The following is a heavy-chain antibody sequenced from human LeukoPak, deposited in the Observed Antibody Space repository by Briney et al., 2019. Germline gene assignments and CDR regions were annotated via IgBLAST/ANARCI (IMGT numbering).Heavy chain of an antibody. CDR2: IYTSGST. J-gene: IGHJ3*02. CDR3: AREGPGGLELRFRAFDI. CDR1: GGSLSSYY. D-gene: IGHD1-7*01. Sequence: PSETLSLTRTVSGGSLSSYYWRWIRQPAGKGLEWIGRIYTSGSTNYNPSLKSRVTMSVDTSKNQFSLKLSSVTAADTAVYYCAREGPGGLELRFRAFDIWGQGTMVTVSS. V-gene: IGHV4-4*07.